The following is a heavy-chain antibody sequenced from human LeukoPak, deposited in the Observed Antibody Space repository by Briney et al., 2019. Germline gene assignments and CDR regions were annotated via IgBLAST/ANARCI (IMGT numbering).Heavy chain of an antibody. CDR3: ARGGGSGSYDKRNNYYYYGMDV. V-gene: IGHV1-46*03. J-gene: IGHJ6*02. D-gene: IGHD3-10*01. CDR1: GYTFTSYY. Sequence: ASVKVSCKASGYTFTSYYMHWVRQAPGQGLEWMGIINPSGGSTSYAQKFQGRVTMTRDTSTSTVYMELSSLRSEDTAVYYCARGGGSGSYDKRNNYYYYGMDVWGQGTTVTVSS. CDR2: INPSGGST.